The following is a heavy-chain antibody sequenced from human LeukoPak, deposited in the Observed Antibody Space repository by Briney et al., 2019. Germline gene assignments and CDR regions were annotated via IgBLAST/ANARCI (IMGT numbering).Heavy chain of an antibody. D-gene: IGHD4-17*01. CDR2: IYYSGST. V-gene: IGHV4-31*03. CDR3: ARILYGDYVG. Sequence: MSSQTLSLTCTVSGGSISSGGYYWSWIRPHPGKGLEWIGYIYYSGSTYYNPSLKSRVTISVDTSKNQFSLKLSSVTAADTAVYYCARILYGDYVGWGQGTLVTVSS. J-gene: IGHJ4*02. CDR1: GGSISSGGYY.